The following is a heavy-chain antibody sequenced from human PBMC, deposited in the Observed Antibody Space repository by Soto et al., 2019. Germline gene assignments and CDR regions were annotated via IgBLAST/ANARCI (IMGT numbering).Heavy chain of an antibody. CDR3: ARGSYCSSTSCYISSRSYWYFDL. V-gene: IGHV3-33*07. J-gene: IGHJ2*01. CDR2: IWYDGSNK. Sequence: LRLSCAASGFTFTRYSMNWVRQAPGKGLEWVAVIWYDGSNKYYADYVKGRFTISRDNSKNTLYLQMNSLRAEDTAVYYCARGSYCSSTSCYISSRSYWYFDLWGRGTLVTSPQ. CDR1: GFTFTRYS. D-gene: IGHD2-2*02.